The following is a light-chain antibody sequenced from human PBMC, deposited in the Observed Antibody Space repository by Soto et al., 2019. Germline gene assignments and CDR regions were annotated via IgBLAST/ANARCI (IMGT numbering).Light chain of an antibody. CDR2: GAF. Sequence: IFLTQSPGSLSLSSGERATLSCRASQTVRSSYLAWYPQRPGQPPKLLIYGAFNRAIGTPDRFSGSESGRDYNLTISRLDPEDSAVYYCQQYGDSITFGGGTKVEI. CDR3: QQYGDSIT. CDR1: QTVRSSY. V-gene: IGKV3-20*01. J-gene: IGKJ4*01.